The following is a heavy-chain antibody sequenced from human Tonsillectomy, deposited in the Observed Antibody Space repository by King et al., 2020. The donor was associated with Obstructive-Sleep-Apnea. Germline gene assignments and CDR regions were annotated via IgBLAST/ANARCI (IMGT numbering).Heavy chain of an antibody. J-gene: IGHJ2*01. CDR1: GGSISSGDYY. Sequence: QLQESGPGLVKPSQTLSLTCTVSGGSISSGDYYWRWIRQPPGKGLEWIGYIYYSGSTYYNPSLESRVTISVDTSKNQFSLKLSSVTAADTAVYYCAREMVVTLHWYFDLWGRGTLVTVSS. CDR3: AREMVVTLHWYFDL. CDR2: IYYSGST. D-gene: IGHD2-21*02. V-gene: IGHV4-30-4*01.